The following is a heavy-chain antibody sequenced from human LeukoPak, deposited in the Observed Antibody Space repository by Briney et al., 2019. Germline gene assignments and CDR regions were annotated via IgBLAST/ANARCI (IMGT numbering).Heavy chain of an antibody. D-gene: IGHD3-22*01. Sequence: SGGSLRLSCAASGFTFSSYGMSWVRQPPGKGLECIGEINHSGSTNYNPSLKSRVTISVDTSKNQFSLKLSSVTAADTAVYYCARVRRGYPAFYYMDVWGKGTTVTVSS. CDR1: GFTFSSYG. V-gene: IGHV4-34*01. CDR3: ARVRRGYPAFYYMDV. CDR2: INHSGST. J-gene: IGHJ6*03.